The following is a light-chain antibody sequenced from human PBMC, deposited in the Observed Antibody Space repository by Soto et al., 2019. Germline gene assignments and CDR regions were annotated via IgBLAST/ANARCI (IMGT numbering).Light chain of an antibody. CDR2: SNC. Sequence: QSALTQPPSASGTPGQRVTISCSGSSSNIESNTVTWYQQLPGTAPKLVIYSNCDRPSGVPDRFSGSTSGTSASLVIRGLQSEDEADYYCAAWDDILNGYVFGGGTKVTV. V-gene: IGLV1-44*01. CDR3: AAWDDILNGYV. CDR1: SSNIESNT. J-gene: IGLJ1*01.